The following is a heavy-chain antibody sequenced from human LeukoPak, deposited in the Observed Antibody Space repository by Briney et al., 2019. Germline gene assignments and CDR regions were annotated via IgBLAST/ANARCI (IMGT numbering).Heavy chain of an antibody. CDR1: GFTFSSYS. V-gene: IGHV3-21*01. CDR3: ARATYSGSYWADWDYFDY. CDR2: ISSSSSYI. Sequence: GGSLRLSCAASGFTFSSYSMNWVRQAPGKGLEWVSSISSSSSYIYYADSVKGRFTISRDNAKNSLYLQMSSLRAEDTAVYYCARATYSGSYWADWDYFDYWGQGTLVTVSS. D-gene: IGHD1-26*01. J-gene: IGHJ4*02.